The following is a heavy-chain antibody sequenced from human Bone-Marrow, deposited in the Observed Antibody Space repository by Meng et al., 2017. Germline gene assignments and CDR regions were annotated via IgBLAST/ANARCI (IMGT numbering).Heavy chain of an antibody. Sequence: GGSLRLSCGASGFNFGDYIMHWVRQSPGKGLEWISRIVSEGGITTYADSVKGRFTVSRDNAKNTLYLQMNSLGADDTAVYYCARDLAWVLFDYWGQGALVTVSS. D-gene: IGHD3-3*01. CDR3: ARDLAWVLFDY. J-gene: IGHJ4*02. V-gene: IGHV3-74*01. CDR1: GFNFGDYI. CDR2: IVSEGGIT.